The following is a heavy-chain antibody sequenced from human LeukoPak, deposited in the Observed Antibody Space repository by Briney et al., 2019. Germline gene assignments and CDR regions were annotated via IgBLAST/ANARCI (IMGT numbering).Heavy chain of an antibody. Sequence: GGSLRLSCAASVFTFSSYWMHWVRQAPGKGLVWVSRINTDGSETRYADSVKGRFTISRDNAKNTLYLQMNSLRAEDTAVYYCIRESHVGLYLEYWGQGTLGIVTS. CDR2: INTDGSET. CDR1: VFTFSSYW. V-gene: IGHV3-74*01. J-gene: IGHJ4*02. CDR3: IRESHVGLYLEY. D-gene: IGHD3-10*02.